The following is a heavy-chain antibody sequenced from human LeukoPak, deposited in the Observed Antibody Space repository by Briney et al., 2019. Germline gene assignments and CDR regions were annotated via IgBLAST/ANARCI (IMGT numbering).Heavy chain of an antibody. V-gene: IGHV4-30-4*01. D-gene: IGHD4-17*01. J-gene: IGHJ2*01. CDR1: GGSISSGDYY. CDR2: IYYSGST. Sequence: SETLSLTCTDSGGSISSGDYYWSWIRQPPGKGLEWIGYIYYSGSTYYNPSLKSRVTISVDTSKNQFSLKLSSVTAADTAVYYCASRDGDYPWFERGRVNWYFDLWGRGTLVTVSS. CDR3: ASRDGDYPWFERGRVNWYFDL.